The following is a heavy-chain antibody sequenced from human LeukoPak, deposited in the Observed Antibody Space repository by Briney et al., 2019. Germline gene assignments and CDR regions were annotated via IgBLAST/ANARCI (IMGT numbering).Heavy chain of an antibody. CDR1: GFTFDDYA. CDR3: AREIAADRGFDS. Sequence: PGGSLRLSCAASGFTFDDYAMHWVRQAPGKGLEWVSGISWNSGSIGYADSVKGRFTISRDNGKNALYLQMNSLRAEDAAVYYCAREIAADRGFDSWGQGTLVTVSS. J-gene: IGHJ4*02. V-gene: IGHV3-9*01. CDR2: ISWNSGSI. D-gene: IGHD6-6*01.